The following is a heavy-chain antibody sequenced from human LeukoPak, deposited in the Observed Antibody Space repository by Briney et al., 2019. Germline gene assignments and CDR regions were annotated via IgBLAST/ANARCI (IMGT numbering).Heavy chain of an antibody. Sequence: SETLSLTCTVSTGSISTYYWTWIRQAPGKGLEWIGYIHYSGSTNYNPSLKSRVTMSVDTSNNQFSLRLSSVTAADTAVYYCARGEGAVTPWGQGTLVTVSS. CDR3: ARGEGAVTP. CDR1: TGSISTYY. V-gene: IGHV4-59*01. CDR2: IHYSGST. J-gene: IGHJ4*02. D-gene: IGHD1-26*01.